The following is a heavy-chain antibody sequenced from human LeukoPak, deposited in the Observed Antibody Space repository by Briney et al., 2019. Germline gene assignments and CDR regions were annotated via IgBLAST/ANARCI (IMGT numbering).Heavy chain of an antibody. CDR3: AGGRVDTAMVNRYYYYMDV. D-gene: IGHD5-18*01. V-gene: IGHV4-34*01. CDR2: INHSGST. J-gene: IGHJ6*03. CDR1: GGSFSGYY. Sequence: PSETLSLTCGVYGGSFSGYYWSWIRQPPGKGLEWIGEINHSGSTNYNPSLKSRVTISVDTSKNQFSLKLSSVTAADTAVYYCAGGRVDTAMVNRYYYYMDVWAKGPRSPSP.